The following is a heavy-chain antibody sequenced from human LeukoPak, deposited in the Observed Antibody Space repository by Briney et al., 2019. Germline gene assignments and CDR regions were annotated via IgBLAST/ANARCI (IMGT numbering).Heavy chain of an antibody. CDR3: ARHLPYSSSWYLDY. CDR2: IYPGDSDT. V-gene: IGHV5-51*01. Sequence: GESLKISCKASGYSFTTYWIGWVRQMPGKGLEWMGIIYPGDSDTRYSPSFQGQVTISADKSISTAYLQWSSLKASDTAMYYCARHLPYSSSWYLDYWGQGTLVTVSS. CDR1: GYSFTTYW. J-gene: IGHJ4*02. D-gene: IGHD6-13*01.